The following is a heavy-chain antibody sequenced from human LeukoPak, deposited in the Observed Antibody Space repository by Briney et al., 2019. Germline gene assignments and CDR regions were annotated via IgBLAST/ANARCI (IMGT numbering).Heavy chain of an antibody. Sequence: SETLSLTCTVSRASISPYYWTWIRQPAGKGLELIGYIYHSGSTNYNPSLNSRVTISVDTSKNHFSLKLSSVTAADTAVYYCARGQWLPVYDFWGQGILVTVSS. J-gene: IGHJ4*02. D-gene: IGHD3-22*01. CDR2: IYHSGST. CDR3: ARGQWLPVYDF. V-gene: IGHV4-59*01. CDR1: RASISPYY.